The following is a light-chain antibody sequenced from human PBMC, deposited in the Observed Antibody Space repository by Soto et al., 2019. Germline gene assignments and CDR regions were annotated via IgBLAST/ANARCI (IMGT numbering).Light chain of an antibody. CDR3: QQCGSSPYT. V-gene: IGKV4-1*01. J-gene: IGKJ2*01. CDR2: WAT. Sequence: DIVMTQSPDSLTVSLGERATINCKSSRSVLDNSDNKNYLAWYQQKSGQPPKLLIYWATTREFGVPDRFSGSGSGTDFTLTISSLQAEDVAVYYCQQCGSSPYTFGQGTKLEIK. CDR1: RSVLDNSDNKNY.